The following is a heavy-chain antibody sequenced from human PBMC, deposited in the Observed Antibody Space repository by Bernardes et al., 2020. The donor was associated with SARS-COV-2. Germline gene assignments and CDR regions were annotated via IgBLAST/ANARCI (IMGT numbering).Heavy chain of an antibody. V-gene: IGHV4-31*03. CDR2: IYYSGST. CDR1: GGSISSGGYY. J-gene: IGHJ5*02. CDR3: ARGIPQSITIFGVVIPGNWFDP. Sequence: LFLTCTVSGGSISSGGYYWSWIRQHPGKGLEWIGYIYYSGSTYYNPSLKSRVTISVDTSKNQFSLKLSSVTAADTAVYYCARGIPQSITIFGVVIPGNWFDPWGQGTLVTVSS. D-gene: IGHD3-3*01.